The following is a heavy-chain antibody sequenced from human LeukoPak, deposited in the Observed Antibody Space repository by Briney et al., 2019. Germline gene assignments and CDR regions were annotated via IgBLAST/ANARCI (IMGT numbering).Heavy chain of an antibody. CDR1: GFTFSSYA. V-gene: IGHV3-23*01. CDR2: ISGSGGST. D-gene: IGHD2-2*01. J-gene: IGHJ6*02. Sequence: PGGSLTLSCAASGFTFSSYAMSWVRQAPGKGLEWVSAISGSGGSTYYADSVKGRFTISRDNSKNTLYLQMNSLRAEDTAVYYCAKVSSSTRRVYYGMDVWGQGTTVTVSS. CDR3: AKVSSSTRRVYYGMDV.